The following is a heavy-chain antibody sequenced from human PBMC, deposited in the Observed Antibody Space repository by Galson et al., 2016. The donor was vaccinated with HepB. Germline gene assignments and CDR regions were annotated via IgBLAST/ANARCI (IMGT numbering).Heavy chain of an antibody. CDR2: ISAYNGNT. CDR3: ARGYYYGSGSLVRRIFDP. Sequence: SVKVSCKASGYTFTSYGISWVRQAPGQGLEWMGWISAYNGNTNYAQKLQGRVTMTTDTSTSTAYMELRSLRSDDTAVYYCARGYYYGSGSLVRRIFDPWGQGTLVTVSS. D-gene: IGHD3-10*01. J-gene: IGHJ5*02. CDR1: GYTFTSYG. V-gene: IGHV1-18*01.